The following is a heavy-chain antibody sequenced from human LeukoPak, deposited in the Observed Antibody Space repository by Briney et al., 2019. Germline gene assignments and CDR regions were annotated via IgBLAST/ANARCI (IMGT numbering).Heavy chain of an antibody. V-gene: IGHV3-20*01. CDR3: ARDWGAAAGTHCDL. CDR2: INWSGDTT. CDR1: GFTSGDYG. J-gene: IGHJ5*02. Sequence: GGSMRLSCAASGFTSGDYGMSGVRHVPGKGLEWVCSINWSGDTTGYADSVKGRFTISRDNAKNALYLQMNSLRADDTALYHCARDWGAAAGTHCDLWGQGALVTVSS. D-gene: IGHD6-13*01.